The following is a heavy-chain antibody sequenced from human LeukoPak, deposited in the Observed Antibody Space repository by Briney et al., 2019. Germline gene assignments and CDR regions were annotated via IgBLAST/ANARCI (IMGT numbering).Heavy chain of an antibody. CDR3: ARESKLLWFGELLYYFDY. CDR2: IIPIFGTA. V-gene: IGHV1-69*05. D-gene: IGHD3-10*01. J-gene: IGHJ4*02. CDR1: GGTFSSYA. Sequence: ASVKVSCKASGGTFSSYAISWVRQAPGQGLEWMGRIIPIFGTANYAQKFQGRVAITTDESTSTAYMELSSLRSEDTAVYYCARESKLLWFGELLYYFDYWGQGTLVTVSS.